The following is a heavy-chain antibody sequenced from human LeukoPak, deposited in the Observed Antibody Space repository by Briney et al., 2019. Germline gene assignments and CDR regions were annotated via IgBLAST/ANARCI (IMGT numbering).Heavy chain of an antibody. Sequence: GGSLRLSCAASGFTFSTYAMNWVRRVPGKGLEGVSGISGSGGSTYYADSVKGRFTISRDNSKNTLYLQMNSLRAEDTAVYYCAKRKGSRYGDFDYWGQGTLVTVAS. V-gene: IGHV3-23*01. D-gene: IGHD4-17*01. J-gene: IGHJ4*02. CDR1: GFTFSTYA. CDR3: AKRKGSRYGDFDY. CDR2: ISGSGGST.